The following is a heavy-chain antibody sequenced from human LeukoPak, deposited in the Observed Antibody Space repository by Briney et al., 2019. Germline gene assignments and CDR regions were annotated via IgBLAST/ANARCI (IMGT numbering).Heavy chain of an antibody. V-gene: IGHV3-74*01. J-gene: IGHJ4*02. CDR2: INPDGTST. CDR3: VTLTMAVSEHAFDL. CDR1: GFTFNTYW. Sequence: GGSLRLSCAASGFTFNTYWVHWVRQAAGKGLLWVSRINPDGTSTSHADFVKGRFSISRDNAENTVSLQMNSLRAEDTAVYYCVTLTMAVSEHAFDLWGQGTLVTVSS. D-gene: IGHD4/OR15-4a*01.